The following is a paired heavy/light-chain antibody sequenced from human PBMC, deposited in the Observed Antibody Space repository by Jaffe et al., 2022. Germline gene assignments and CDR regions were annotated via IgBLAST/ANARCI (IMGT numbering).Light chain of an antibody. CDR3: QQTYRTPIT. V-gene: IGKV1-39*01. CDR2: DAF. Sequence: DIQMTQSPSSLSASVGDRVTITCRASQNIDNYLNWYQHKPGKAPNLLISDAFRLQSGAPSRFSGSASGPDFTLTISSLQPEDFATYYCQQTYRTPITFGQGTRLEIK. CDR1: QNIDNY. J-gene: IGKJ5*01.
Heavy chain of an antibody. CDR3: ARSGVGTGYFNDY. CDR2: ISPNTGGR. CDR1: GYTFTDYY. J-gene: IGHJ4*02. V-gene: IGHV1-2*02. Sequence: VQLVQTGADVKQPGASVKVSCKAAGYTFTDYYIHWVRQAPGQGLQWMGWISPNTGGRIYEQKFQGRVTMTGDTSTSTAYMELTNLRSDDTAVYYCARSGVGTGYFNDYWGQGTLITVSS. D-gene: IGHD3-9*01.